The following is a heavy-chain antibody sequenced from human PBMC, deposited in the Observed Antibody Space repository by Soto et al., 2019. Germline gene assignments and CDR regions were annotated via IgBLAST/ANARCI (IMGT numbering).Heavy chain of an antibody. CDR3: AKDGSGYNWNYYFDY. CDR2: ISGRGGST. J-gene: IGHJ4*02. Sequence: GGSLRLSCAASGFTFSSYAMSWVRQAQGTGLKWVSAISGRGGSTYYADSVKGRFTISRDNSKNTLYLQMNSLRAEDTAVYYCAKDGSGYNWNYYFDYWGQGTLVTVSS. CDR1: GFTFSSYA. D-gene: IGHD1-7*01. V-gene: IGHV3-23*01.